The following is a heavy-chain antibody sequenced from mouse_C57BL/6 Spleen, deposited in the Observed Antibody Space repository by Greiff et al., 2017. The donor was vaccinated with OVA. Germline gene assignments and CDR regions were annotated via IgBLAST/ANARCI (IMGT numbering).Heavy chain of an antibody. CDR2: IDPSDSYT. J-gene: IGHJ4*01. CDR1: GYTFTSYW. D-gene: IGHD2-5*01. Sequence: QVQLQQPGAELVMPGASVKLSCKASGYTFTSYWMHWVKQRPGQGLEWIGEIDPSDSYTNYNQKFKGKSTLTVDKSSSTAYMQLSSLTSEDSAVYYCARGGSNHEDAMDYWGQGTSVTVSS. CDR3: ARGGSNHEDAMDY. V-gene: IGHV1-69*01.